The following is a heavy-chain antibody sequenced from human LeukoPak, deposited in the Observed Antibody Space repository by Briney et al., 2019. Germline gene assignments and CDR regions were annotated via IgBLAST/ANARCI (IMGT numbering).Heavy chain of an antibody. J-gene: IGHJ4*02. CDR1: GGSISSGGYY. CDR3: ARDSAAGYDY. D-gene: IGHD6-13*01. Sequence: SETLSLTCIVSGGSISSGGYYWSWIRQPPGKGLEWIGYIYYSGSTNYNPSLKSRVTISVDTSKNQFSLKLSSVTAADTAVYYCARDSAAGYDYWGQGTLVTVSS. CDR2: IYYSGST. V-gene: IGHV4-61*08.